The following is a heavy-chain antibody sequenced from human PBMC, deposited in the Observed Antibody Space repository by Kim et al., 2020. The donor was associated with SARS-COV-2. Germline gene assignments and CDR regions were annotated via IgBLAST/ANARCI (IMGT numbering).Heavy chain of an antibody. Sequence: SETLSLTCTVSGVSISSSSYYWGWIRQPPGKGLEWIGSIDYSGSTYYNPSLKSRVTISVDTSKNQFSLKLSSVTAADTAVYYCERDLGDTARVTGIDYWGQGTLGTVSS. D-gene: IGHD5-18*01. V-gene: IGHV4-39*07. CDR2: IDYSGST. CDR1: GVSISSSSYY. J-gene: IGHJ4*02. CDR3: ERDLGDTARVTGIDY.